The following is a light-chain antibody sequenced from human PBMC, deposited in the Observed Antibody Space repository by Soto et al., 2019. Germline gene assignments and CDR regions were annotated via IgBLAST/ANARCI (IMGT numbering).Light chain of an antibody. J-gene: IGKJ4*01. Sequence: EIVLTQSPGTLSLSPGERATLSCRASQSVSSSYLAWYQQKPCQAPSLLIYGASSRATGIPDRFSGSGSGTAFTLTISRLEPEDFAVYYCQQYGSSPLTFGGGTKVEIK. CDR3: QQYGSSPLT. V-gene: IGKV3-20*01. CDR2: GAS. CDR1: QSVSSSY.